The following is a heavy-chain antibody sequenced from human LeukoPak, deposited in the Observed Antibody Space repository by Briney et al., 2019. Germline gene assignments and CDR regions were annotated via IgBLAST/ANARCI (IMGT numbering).Heavy chain of an antibody. CDR2: IRYDGSNK. CDR1: GFTFSSYG. V-gene: IGHV3-30*02. CDR3: ARDGGSGSYAETHYFGMDV. J-gene: IGHJ6*02. D-gene: IGHD1-26*01. Sequence: PGGSLRLSCAASGFTFSSYGMHWVRQAPGKGLEWVAFIRYDGSNKYYADSVKGRFTISRDNSKNTLYLQMNSLRTEDSAVYYCARDGGSGSYAETHYFGMDVWGQGTTVTVSS.